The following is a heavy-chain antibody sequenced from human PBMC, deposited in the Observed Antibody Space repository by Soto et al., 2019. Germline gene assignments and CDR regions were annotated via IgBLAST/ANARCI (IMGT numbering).Heavy chain of an antibody. V-gene: IGHV4-34*01. Sequence: SETLSLTCAVYGGSFSGYYWSWIRQPPGKGLEWIGEINHSGSTNYNPSLKSRVTISVDTSKNQFSLKLSSVTAADTAVYYCARGPWAAADPNWFDPWGQGTLVTVSS. CDR2: INHSGST. CDR1: GGSFSGYY. J-gene: IGHJ5*02. D-gene: IGHD6-13*01. CDR3: ARGPWAAADPNWFDP.